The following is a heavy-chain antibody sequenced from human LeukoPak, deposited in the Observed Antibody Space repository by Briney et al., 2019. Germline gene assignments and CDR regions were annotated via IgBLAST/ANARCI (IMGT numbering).Heavy chain of an antibody. D-gene: IGHD6-19*01. CDR3: AREGSGWTHGWFDP. Sequence: ASVKVSCKASGYTFTGYYMHWVRQAPGQGLEWMGWINPNSGGTNYAQKFQGRVTMTTDTSTSTAYMELRSLRSDDTAVYYCAREGSGWTHGWFDPWGQGTLVTVSS. CDR1: GYTFTGYY. J-gene: IGHJ5*02. CDR2: INPNSGGT. V-gene: IGHV1-2*02.